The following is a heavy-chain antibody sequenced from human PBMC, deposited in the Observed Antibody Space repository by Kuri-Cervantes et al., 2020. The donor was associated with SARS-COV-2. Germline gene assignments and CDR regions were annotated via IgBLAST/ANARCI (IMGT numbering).Heavy chain of an antibody. D-gene: IGHD3-16*02. Sequence: GGSLRLSCAASGFTFSSYWMHWVRQAPGKGLVWVSRINSDGSSTSYADSVKGRFTISRDNAKSTLYLQMNSLRAEDTAVYYCARDTVRGVIRYYFDYWGQGTLVTVSS. V-gene: IGHV3-74*01. CDR2: INSDGSST. J-gene: IGHJ4*02. CDR3: ARDTVRGVIRYYFDY. CDR1: GFTFSSYW.